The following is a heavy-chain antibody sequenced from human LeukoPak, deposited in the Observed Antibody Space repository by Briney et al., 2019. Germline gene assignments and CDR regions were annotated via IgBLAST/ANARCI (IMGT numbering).Heavy chain of an antibody. D-gene: IGHD3-10*01. V-gene: IGHV1-8*03. Sequence: GASVKVSCKTSGNTLTGHYMHWVRQATGQGLEWMGWMNPNSGNTGYAQKFQGRVTITRNTSISTAYMELSSLRSEDTAVYYCARGSGLSGRTMATVFGYWGQGTLVTVSS. CDR2: MNPNSGNT. J-gene: IGHJ4*02. CDR1: GNTLTGHY. CDR3: ARGSGLSGRTMATVFGY.